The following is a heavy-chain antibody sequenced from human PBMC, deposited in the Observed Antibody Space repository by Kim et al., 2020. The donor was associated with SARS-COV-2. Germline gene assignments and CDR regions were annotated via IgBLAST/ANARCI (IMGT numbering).Heavy chain of an antibody. CDR2: ISYDGSNK. J-gene: IGHJ4*02. CDR1: GFTFSSYG. Sequence: GGSLRLSCAASGFTFSSYGMHWVRQAPGKGLEWVAVISYDGSNKYYADSVKGRFTISRDNSKNTLYLQMNSLRAEDTAVYYCAKDKFRIAAAADYWGQGTLVTVSS. CDR3: AKDKFRIAAAADY. D-gene: IGHD6-13*01. V-gene: IGHV3-30*18.